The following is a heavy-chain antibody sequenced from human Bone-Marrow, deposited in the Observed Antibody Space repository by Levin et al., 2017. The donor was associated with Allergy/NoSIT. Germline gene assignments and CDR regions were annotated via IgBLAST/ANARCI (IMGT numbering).Heavy chain of an antibody. D-gene: IGHD3-3*01. Sequence: ASVKVSCQASGYTFAVHVLHWVRQAPGQGFEYMGWINPNDGNAQYAQKFQGRVTLTRDTSISTAYMDLSRLSSDDTAIYYCAREGGEQRGRPAEWNWFDPWGQGTLVTVSS. CDR2: INPNDGNA. J-gene: IGHJ5*02. CDR3: AREGGEQRGRPAEWNWFDP. V-gene: IGHV1-2*02. CDR1: GYTFAVHV.